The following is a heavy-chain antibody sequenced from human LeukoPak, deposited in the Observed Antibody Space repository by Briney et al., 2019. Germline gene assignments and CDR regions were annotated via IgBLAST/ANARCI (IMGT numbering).Heavy chain of an antibody. Sequence: GGSLRLSCAASGLTFSSHAMSWVRQAPGKGLEWVSTISGSRGGTYYADSVKGRFTISRDNSKNTVYLQMNSLRAEDTAVYCCAKYFYDYSYYGMDVWGQGTTVTVSS. J-gene: IGHJ6*02. CDR1: GLTFSSHA. D-gene: IGHD2/OR15-2a*01. CDR3: AKYFYDYSYYGMDV. V-gene: IGHV3-23*01. CDR2: ISGSRGGT.